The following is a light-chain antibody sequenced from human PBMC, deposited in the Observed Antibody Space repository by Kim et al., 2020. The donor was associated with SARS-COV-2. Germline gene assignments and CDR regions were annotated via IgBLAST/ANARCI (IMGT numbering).Light chain of an antibody. Sequence: SYELTQPPSVSVAPGKTARITCGGNNIGSKSVHWYQQKPGQAPVLVIYYDSDWPSGIPERFSGSNSGNTATLTISRVEAGDEADYYCQVWDSSSDHRRVFGGGTQLTVL. CDR3: QVWDSSSDHRRV. CDR2: YDS. J-gene: IGLJ3*02. V-gene: IGLV3-21*04. CDR1: NIGSKS.